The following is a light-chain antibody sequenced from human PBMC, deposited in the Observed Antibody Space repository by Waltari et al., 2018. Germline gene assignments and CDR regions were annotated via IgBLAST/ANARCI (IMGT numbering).Light chain of an antibody. CDR3: QQYNQWPLT. V-gene: IGKV3-15*01. CDR1: LSIDDS. Sequence: EIVMTQSPATLSVARGGSATVSCRASLSIDDSLAWYQQKPGQPPRLLIHGASTRDTGIPVRFSGSGSGTDFTLTITGLQSEDFAVYFCQQYNQWPLTFDRGTKVEIK. J-gene: IGKJ4*01. CDR2: GAS.